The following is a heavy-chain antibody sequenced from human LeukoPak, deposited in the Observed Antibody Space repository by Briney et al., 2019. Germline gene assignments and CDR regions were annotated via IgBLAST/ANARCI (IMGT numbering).Heavy chain of an antibody. V-gene: IGHV3-53*01. CDR1: GFTVSSNY. Sequence: PGGSLRLSCAASGFTVSSNYMSWVRQAPGKGLEWVSVIYSGGSTYYADSVKGRFTISRDNSKNTLYLQMNSLRAEDTAVYYCARDKVVVGAADYYYYGMDVWGQGNTVTVSS. D-gene: IGHD2-15*01. CDR2: IYSGGST. CDR3: ARDKVVVGAADYYYYGMDV. J-gene: IGHJ6*02.